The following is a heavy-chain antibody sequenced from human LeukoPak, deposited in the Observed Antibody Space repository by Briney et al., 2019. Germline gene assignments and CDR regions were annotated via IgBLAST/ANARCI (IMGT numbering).Heavy chain of an antibody. CDR3: ARGDIVGVPAAGDAFDI. CDR2: YYYCGCT. CDR1: GDPLSRYD. D-gene: IGHD2-2*01. Sequence: PSDTLSLPCTVSGDPLSRYDWIWPRKPPGKALEGLGYYYYCGCTNYNPTLKSRVTISVDTSKNQLYLKLSSVTAADTAVYYCARGDIVGVPAAGDAFDIWGQGTMVTVSS. V-gene: IGHV4-59*07. J-gene: IGHJ3*02.